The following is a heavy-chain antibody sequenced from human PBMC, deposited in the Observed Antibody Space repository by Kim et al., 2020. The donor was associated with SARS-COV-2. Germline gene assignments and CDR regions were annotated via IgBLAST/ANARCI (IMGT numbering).Heavy chain of an antibody. D-gene: IGHD2-15*01. J-gene: IGHJ4*02. CDR3: ARIIVRWFSDY. V-gene: IGHV3-23*01. Sequence: QYADSVKGRFTVSRDRSRDTLYLQMSSLRAEDTAVYYCARIIVRWFSDYWGQGSLVTVSS.